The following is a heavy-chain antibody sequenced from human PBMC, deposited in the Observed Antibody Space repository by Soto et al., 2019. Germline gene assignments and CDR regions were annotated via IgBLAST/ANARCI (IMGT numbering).Heavy chain of an antibody. CDR1: GGSFSGYY. CDR2: INHSGST. D-gene: IGHD1-1*01. CDR3: ARGPGTL. V-gene: IGHV4-34*01. J-gene: IGHJ4*02. Sequence: ETLSLTCSVYGGSFSGYYWSWIRQPPGKGLEWIGEINHSGSTNYNPSLKSRVTISVDTSKNQFSLKLSSVTAADTAVYYCARGPGTLWGQGTLVTVSS.